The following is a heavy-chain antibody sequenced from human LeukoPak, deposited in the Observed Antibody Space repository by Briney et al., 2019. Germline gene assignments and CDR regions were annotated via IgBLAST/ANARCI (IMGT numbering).Heavy chain of an antibody. Sequence: GGSLRLSCSASGFTFSSYAMHWVRQAPGKGLEYVSAISSNGGSTYYADSVKGRFTISRDNSKNTLYLQMSSLRAEDTAVYYCVKDVSRYSGYDSTFDYWGQGTLATVSS. D-gene: IGHD5-12*01. CDR3: VKDVSRYSGYDSTFDY. CDR1: GFTFSSYA. CDR2: ISSNGGST. V-gene: IGHV3-64D*06. J-gene: IGHJ4*02.